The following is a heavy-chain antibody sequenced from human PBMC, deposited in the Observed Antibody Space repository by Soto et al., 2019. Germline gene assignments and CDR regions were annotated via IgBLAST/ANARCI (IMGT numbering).Heavy chain of an antibody. D-gene: IGHD1-1*01. CDR2: IRSKTDGGTT. CDR1: GFTFGNCA. Sequence: SLRLSCTTSGFTFGNCAMSWFRQAPGKGLEWVVFIRSKTDGGTTDYAAPVKGRFTISRDDSKNTLYLQMNSLKTEDTAVYYCTGGQDNLAVNFDYWGQGTPVTVSS. V-gene: IGHV3-49*03. J-gene: IGHJ4*02. CDR3: TGGQDNLAVNFDY.